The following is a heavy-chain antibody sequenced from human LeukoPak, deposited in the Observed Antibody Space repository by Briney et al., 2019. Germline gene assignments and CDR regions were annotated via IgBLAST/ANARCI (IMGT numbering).Heavy chain of an antibody. J-gene: IGHJ4*02. V-gene: IGHV5-51*01. D-gene: IGHD3-22*01. CDR2: IYPGDSDT. CDR1: EYSFTRYW. Sequence: GESLKISCKGSEYSFTRYWIGWVRQMPGKGLEWMGIIYPGDSDTRYSPSFQGQVTVSADKSISIAYLQWSSLKASDTAMYYCARRDTSGYYYFDYWGQGTLVTVSS. CDR3: ARRDTSGYYYFDY.